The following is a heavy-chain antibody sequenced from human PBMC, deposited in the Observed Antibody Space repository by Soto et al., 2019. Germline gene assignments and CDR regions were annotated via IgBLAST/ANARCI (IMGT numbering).Heavy chain of an antibody. D-gene: IGHD1-26*01. CDR2: ISYDGSNE. CDR3: ARALRSAYYFDY. J-gene: IGHJ4*02. Sequence: QVQLVESGGGVVQPGRSLRLSCAASGFTFSSYVMHWVRQAPGKGLEWVAVISYDGSNEYYADSVKGRFTISRDNSKNTLYLQMNSLRAEDTAVYYCARALRSAYYFDYWCQGTLVSVSS. V-gene: IGHV3-30*03. CDR1: GFTFSSYV.